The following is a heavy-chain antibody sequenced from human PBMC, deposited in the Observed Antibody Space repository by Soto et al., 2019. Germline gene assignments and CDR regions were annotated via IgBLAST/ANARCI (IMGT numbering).Heavy chain of an antibody. CDR1: GGPFSSYA. Sequence: SVKVSCKASGGPFSSYAISWVRQAPGQGLEWMGGIIPIFGTANYAQKFQGRVTITADESTSTAYMELSSLRSEDTAVYYCARSSGAAAIMYYYYDMDVWEQVTRVAASS. V-gene: IGHV1-69*13. J-gene: IGHJ6*01. D-gene: IGHD3-10*01. CDR2: IIPIFGTA. CDR3: ARSSGAAAIMYYYYDMDV.